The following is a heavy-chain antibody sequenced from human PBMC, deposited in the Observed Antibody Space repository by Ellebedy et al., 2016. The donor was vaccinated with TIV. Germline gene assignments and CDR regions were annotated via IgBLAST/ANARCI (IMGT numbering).Heavy chain of an antibody. V-gene: IGHV3-30*03. J-gene: IGHJ4*02. D-gene: IGHD1-26*01. Sequence: GESLKISCAASGFTFGAYGIHWVRQAPGKGLDWVAAVSYDGDDEYYADSVRGRFTVSRDNSKNTLYLQMNSLRAEDTAVYYCAREGATGTFDYWGQGTLVTVSS. CDR3: AREGATGTFDY. CDR2: VSYDGDDE. CDR1: GFTFGAYG.